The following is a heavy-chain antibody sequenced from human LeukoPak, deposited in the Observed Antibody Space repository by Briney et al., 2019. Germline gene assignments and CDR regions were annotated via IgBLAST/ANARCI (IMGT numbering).Heavy chain of an antibody. J-gene: IGHJ4*02. CDR3: ARNSIFGVVWD. CDR1: GYTFTSCA. V-gene: IGHV7-4-1*02. D-gene: IGHD3-3*01. CDR2: INTNTGNP. Sequence: GASVKVSCKASGYTFTSCAMNWVRQAPGQGLEWMGWINTNTGNPTYAQGFTGRFVFSLDTSRSTAYLQISSLKADDTAVYYCARNSIFGVVWDWGQGTLVTVSS.